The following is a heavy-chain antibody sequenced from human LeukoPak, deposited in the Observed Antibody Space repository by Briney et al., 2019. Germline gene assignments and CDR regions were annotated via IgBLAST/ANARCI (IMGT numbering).Heavy chain of an antibody. D-gene: IGHD3-22*01. Sequence: GGSLRLSCSAAAFTFTNAWMSWVRQAPGKGLEWVGRIKSKTDGGTTDYAAPVKGRLTISRDDSKSIAYLQMNSLKTEDTAVYYCTRSTPYYYDSSGYYQNFVYWGQGTLVTVSS. CDR2: IKSKTDGGTT. CDR3: TRSTPYYYDSSGYYQNFVY. CDR1: AFTFTNAW. J-gene: IGHJ4*02. V-gene: IGHV3-15*01.